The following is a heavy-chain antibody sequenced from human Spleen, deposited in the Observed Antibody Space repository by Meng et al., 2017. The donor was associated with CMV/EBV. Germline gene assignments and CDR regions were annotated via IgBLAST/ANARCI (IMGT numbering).Heavy chain of an antibody. CDR1: GYTFTAHY. V-gene: IGHV1-2*02. J-gene: IGHJ6*02. CDR2: INPNSGGT. D-gene: IGHD1-26*01. CDR3: ARTQVPAHSGSYRYYYYYAMDV. Sequence: ASVKVSCKASGYTFTAHYMHWVRQAPGQGLEWMGWINPNSGGTNYPQKFQGRVTMTRDTSINTGYMELIRLRSDDTAVYYCARTQVPAHSGSYRYYYYYAMDVWGQGTTVTVSS.